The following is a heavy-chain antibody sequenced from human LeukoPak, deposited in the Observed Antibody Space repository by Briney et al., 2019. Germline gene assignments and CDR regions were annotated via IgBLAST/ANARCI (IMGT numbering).Heavy chain of an antibody. CDR3: ARVTSRPGAYGDHFDY. D-gene: IGHD4-17*01. Sequence: SETLSLTCTVSGGSISSNSYYWGWIRQPPGKGLEWIGTIYYSGSTYYNPSLKSRVTVSVDTSKNQFSLKLSSVTAADTAVYYCARVTSRPGAYGDHFDYWGQGTLVTVSS. J-gene: IGHJ4*02. CDR1: GGSISSNSYY. V-gene: IGHV4-39*01. CDR2: IYYSGST.